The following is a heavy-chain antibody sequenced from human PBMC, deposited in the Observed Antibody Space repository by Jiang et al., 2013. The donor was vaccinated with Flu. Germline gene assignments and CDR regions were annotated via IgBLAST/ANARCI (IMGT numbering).Heavy chain of an antibody. Sequence: SGAEVKKPGASVKISCKASGYTFTKYFMHWVRQAPGQGLEWMGIINPSGGSTSYAQKFQGRVTMTRDTSTSTVYMELSSLRSPEDTAVYYCARVMTTVTMYGMDVWGQGTTVTVSS. CDR2: INPSGGST. V-gene: IGHV1-46*01. CDR3: ARVMTTVTMYGMDV. D-gene: IGHD4-17*01. CDR1: GYTFTKYF. J-gene: IGHJ6*02.